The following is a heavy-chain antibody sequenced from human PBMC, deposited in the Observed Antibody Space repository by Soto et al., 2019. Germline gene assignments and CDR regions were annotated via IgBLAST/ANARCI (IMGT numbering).Heavy chain of an antibody. CDR1: GFTFSSYG. CDR2: IWYDGSNK. J-gene: IGHJ6*02. V-gene: IGHV3-33*01. CDR3: LSYSSSPGGKYYGMDV. Sequence: PGGSLRLSCAASGFTFSSYGMHWVRQAPGKGLEWVAVIWYDGSNKYYADSVKGRFTISRDNSKNTLYLQMNSLRAEDTAVYYCLSYSSSPGGKYYGMDVWGQGTTVTVSS. D-gene: IGHD6-13*01.